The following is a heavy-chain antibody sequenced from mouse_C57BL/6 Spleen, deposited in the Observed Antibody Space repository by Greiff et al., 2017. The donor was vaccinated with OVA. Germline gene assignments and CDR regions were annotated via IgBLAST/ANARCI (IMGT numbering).Heavy chain of an antibody. J-gene: IGHJ2*01. Sequence: VKLQQPGAELVRPGSSVKLSCKASGYTFTSYWMDWVKQRPGQGLEWIGNIYPSDSETHYNQKFKDKATLTVDKSSSTAYMQLSSLTSEDSAVYSCARSDDGYYKGDYWGQGTTLTVSS. D-gene: IGHD2-3*01. CDR3: ARSDDGYYKGDY. CDR2: IYPSDSET. CDR1: GYTFTSYW. V-gene: IGHV1-61*01.